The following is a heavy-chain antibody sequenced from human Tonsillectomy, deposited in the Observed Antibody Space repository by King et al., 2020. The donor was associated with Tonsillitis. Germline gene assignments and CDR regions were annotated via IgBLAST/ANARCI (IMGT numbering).Heavy chain of an antibody. CDR3: ARPYSGSYDAFDI. D-gene: IGHD1-26*01. Sequence: QLQESGPGLVKPSETLSLTCTVSGGSISSYYWSWIRQPPGKGLEWIGYIYYSGSTNYNPSLKSRVTISVDTSKNQFSLKLSPVTAADTAVYYCARPYSGSYDAFDIWGQGTMVTVSS. J-gene: IGHJ3*02. CDR2: IYYSGST. CDR1: GGSISSYY. V-gene: IGHV4-59*08.